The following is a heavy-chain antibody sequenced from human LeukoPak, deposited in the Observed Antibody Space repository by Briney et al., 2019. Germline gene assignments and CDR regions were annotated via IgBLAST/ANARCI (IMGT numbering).Heavy chain of an antibody. CDR3: ARKGRGSYYFDY. Sequence: GGSLRLSCAASGFTASSNYMSWVRQAPGKGLEWVSVIYSGGSTYYADSVKGRFTISRDNSKNTLYLQMNSLRAEDTAVYYCARKGRGSYYFDYWGQGTLVTVSS. V-gene: IGHV3-53*01. CDR2: IYSGGST. J-gene: IGHJ4*02. D-gene: IGHD1-26*01. CDR1: GFTASSNY.